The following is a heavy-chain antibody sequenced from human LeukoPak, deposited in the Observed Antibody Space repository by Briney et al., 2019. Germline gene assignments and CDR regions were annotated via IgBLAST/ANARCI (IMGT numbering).Heavy chain of an antibody. CDR2: INPNSGGT. CDR1: GYTFTGYY. CDR3: ARDKRYSSSWYPDY. V-gene: IGHV1-2*02. D-gene: IGHD6-13*01. Sequence: ASVKVSCKASGYTFTGYYMYWVRQDPGQGLEWMGWINPNSGGTNYAQKFQGRVTMTRDTSISTAYMELSRLRSDDTAVYYCARDKRYSSSWYPDYWGQGTLVTVSS. J-gene: IGHJ4*02.